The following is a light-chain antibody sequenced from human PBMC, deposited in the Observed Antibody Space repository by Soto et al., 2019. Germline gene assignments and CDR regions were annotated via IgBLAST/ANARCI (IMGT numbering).Light chain of an antibody. J-gene: IGLJ3*02. CDR2: SIN. CDR1: YSNIGSNF. V-gene: IGLV1-44*01. CDR3: SSWDDSLDGPV. Sequence: QSVLTQPPSASATPGQTVTISCSGRYSNIGSNFVSWYQRLPGTAPKLLIYSINQRPSGVPDRFSGSKSGTSASLTISGLQSEDEADYFCSSWDDSLDGPVFGGGTKLNVL.